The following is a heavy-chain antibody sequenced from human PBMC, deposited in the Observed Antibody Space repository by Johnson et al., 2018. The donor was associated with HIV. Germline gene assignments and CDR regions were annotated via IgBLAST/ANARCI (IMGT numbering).Heavy chain of an antibody. J-gene: IGHJ3*01. CDR1: GFTFSNYG. CDR3: AIIAAGNVFDV. CDR2: IWYDGSNT. Sequence: VQVVESGGGVVQPGTSLRLSCVASGFTFSNYGMHWVRQAPGKGLEWVAVIWYDGSNTYYADSVKGRFTISRDISKSTLFLEMNSLRAEDTAMYYCAIIAAGNVFDVWGQGTVVTVSS. V-gene: IGHV3-33*01. D-gene: IGHD6-13*01.